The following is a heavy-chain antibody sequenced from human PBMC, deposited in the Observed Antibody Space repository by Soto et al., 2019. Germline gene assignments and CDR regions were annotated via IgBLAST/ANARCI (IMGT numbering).Heavy chain of an antibody. CDR3: ARDLWFGEYY. J-gene: IGHJ4*02. V-gene: IGHV3-48*03. CDR1: GFTFSSYE. CDR2: ISSSGSTI. Sequence: PGGSLRLSCAASGFTFSSYEMNWVRQAPGKGLEWVSYISSSGSTIYYADSVKGRFTISRDNAKNPLYLQMNSLRAEDTAVYYCARDLWFGEYYWGQGTLVTVSS. D-gene: IGHD3-10*01.